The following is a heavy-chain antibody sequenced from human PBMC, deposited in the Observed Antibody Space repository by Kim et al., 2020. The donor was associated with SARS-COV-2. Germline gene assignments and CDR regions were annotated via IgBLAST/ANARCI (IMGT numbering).Heavy chain of an antibody. Sequence: NKYYADSVKGRFTISRDNSKITLYLQMNSLRAEDTAVYYCAKEIVAAGDYWGQGTLVTVSS. D-gene: IGHD6-13*01. CDR2: NK. J-gene: IGHJ4*02. CDR3: AKEIVAAGDY. V-gene: IGHV3-30*02.